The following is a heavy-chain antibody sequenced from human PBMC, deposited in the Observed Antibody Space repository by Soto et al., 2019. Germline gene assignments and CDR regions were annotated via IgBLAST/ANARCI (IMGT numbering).Heavy chain of an antibody. CDR3: ARFRPPKAWFDP. J-gene: IGHJ5*02. Sequence: ASVKVSCKASGYTFTSYCISWVRQAPGQGLEWMGWISAYNGNTNYAQKLQGRVTMTTDTSTSTAYMELRSLRSDDTAVYYCARFRPPKAWFDPWGQGPQVTVSS. CDR2: ISAYNGNT. CDR1: GYTFTSYC. V-gene: IGHV1-18*01.